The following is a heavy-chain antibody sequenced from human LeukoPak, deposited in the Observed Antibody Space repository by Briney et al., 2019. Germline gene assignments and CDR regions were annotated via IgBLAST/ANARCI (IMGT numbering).Heavy chain of an antibody. CDR1: GFTFSSYW. V-gene: IGHV3-7*01. Sequence: GGSLRLSCAASGFTFSSYWMSWVRQAPGKGLEWVANIKQDGSEKYYVDSVKGRFTISRDNAKNSLYLQMNSLRAEDTAVYYCARDPSNLVRVAAADNFDYWGQGTLVTVSS. D-gene: IGHD6-13*01. CDR2: IKQDGSEK. CDR3: ARDPSNLVRVAAADNFDY. J-gene: IGHJ4*02.